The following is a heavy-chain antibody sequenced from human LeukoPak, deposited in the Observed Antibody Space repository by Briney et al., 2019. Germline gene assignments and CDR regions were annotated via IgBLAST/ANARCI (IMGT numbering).Heavy chain of an antibody. V-gene: IGHV4-39*07. D-gene: IGHD4-17*01. J-gene: IGHJ2*01. CDR2: IYHSGST. CDR3: ARGLTTVTTSPNWYFDL. Sequence: SETLSLTCTVSGGSISSGDYYWSWIRQPPGKGLEWIGSIYHSGSTYYNPSLKSRVTISVDTSKNQFSLKLSSVTAADTAVYYCARGLTTVTTSPNWYFDLWGRGTLVTVSS. CDR1: GGSISSGDYY.